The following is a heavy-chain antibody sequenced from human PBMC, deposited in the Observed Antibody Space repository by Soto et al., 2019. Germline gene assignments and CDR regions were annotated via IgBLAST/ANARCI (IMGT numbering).Heavy chain of an antibody. J-gene: IGHJ5*02. CDR2: TYFRSKWYN. V-gene: IGHV6-1*01. Sequence: SQTLSLTCAISGDSVSSNTASWNWIWQSPSRGLEWLGRTYFRSKWYNDYAVSVKSRIIINPDTSNNQFSLQLNSVTPEDTAVPFCAKGDNLGPKIGYAFNPWGQGIMVTVSP. CDR1: GDSVSSNTAS. CDR3: AKGDNLGPKIGYAFNP. D-gene: IGHD5-12*01.